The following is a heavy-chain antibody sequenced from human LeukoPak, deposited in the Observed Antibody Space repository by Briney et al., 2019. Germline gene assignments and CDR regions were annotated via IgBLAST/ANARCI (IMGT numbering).Heavy chain of an antibody. V-gene: IGHV3-74*01. Sequence: GGSLRLSCAASGFIFDDYAMHWVRQAPGKGLVWVSQISPDGRSTRYADSVKGRFTISRDNAKNTLYLEMNGLTAEDTAVYYCSSLAGGGQGTLVTVSS. CDR1: GFIFDDYA. CDR2: ISPDGRST. CDR3: SSLAG. J-gene: IGHJ1*01.